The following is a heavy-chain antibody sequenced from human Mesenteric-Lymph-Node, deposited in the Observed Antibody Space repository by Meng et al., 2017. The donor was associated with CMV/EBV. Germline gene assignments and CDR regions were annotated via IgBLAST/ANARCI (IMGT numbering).Heavy chain of an antibody. D-gene: IGHD3-22*01. CDR2: ISSSSSYI. V-gene: IGHV3-21*01. Sequence: GESLKISCAASGFTFSSYSMNWVRQAPGKGLEWVSSISSSSSYIYYADSVKGRFTISRDNAKNSLYLQMNSLRAEDTAVYYCARDGYYYDSSDRAYYFDYWGQGTLVTVSS. CDR1: GFTFSSYS. CDR3: ARDGYYYDSSDRAYYFDY. J-gene: IGHJ4*02.